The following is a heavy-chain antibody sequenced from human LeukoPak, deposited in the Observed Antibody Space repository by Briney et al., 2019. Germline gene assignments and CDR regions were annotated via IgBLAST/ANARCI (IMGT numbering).Heavy chain of an antibody. J-gene: IGHJ4*02. CDR1: GFTFSSYA. D-gene: IGHD2-2*02. CDR2: ISGSGGST. V-gene: IGHV3-23*01. Sequence: GGSLRLSCAASGFTFSSYAMSWVRQAPGKGLVWVSAISGSGGSTYYADSVKGRFTISRDNSKNTLYLQMNSLRAEDTAVYYCARSGIQSGYCSSTSCYTGYWGQGTLVTVSS. CDR3: ARSGIQSGYCSSTSCYTGY.